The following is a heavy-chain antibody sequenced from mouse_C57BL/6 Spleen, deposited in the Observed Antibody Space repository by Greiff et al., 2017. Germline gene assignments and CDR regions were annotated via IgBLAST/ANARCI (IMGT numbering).Heavy chain of an antibody. CDR3: ARRLPYEAMDY. CDR1: GYSITSGYY. CDR2: ISYDGSN. D-gene: IGHD2-12*01. J-gene: IGHJ4*01. Sequence: EVQLQQSGPGLVKPSQSLSLTCSVTGYSITSGYYWNWIRQFPGNKLEWMGYISYDGSNNYNPSLKNRISITRDTSKNQFFLKLNSVTTEDTATYYCARRLPYEAMDYWGQGTSVTVSS. V-gene: IGHV3-6*01.